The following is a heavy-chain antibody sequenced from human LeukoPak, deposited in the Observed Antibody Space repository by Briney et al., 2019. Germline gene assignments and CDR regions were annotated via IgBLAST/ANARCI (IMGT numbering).Heavy chain of an antibody. J-gene: IGHJ4*02. D-gene: IGHD4-17*01. CDR2: ISYDGSNK. CDR1: GFTFSSYA. CDR3: ARDYDYGDYQFTNDY. V-gene: IGHV3-30-3*01. Sequence: PGGSLRLSCAASGFTFSSYAMHWVRRAPGKGLEWVAVISYDGSNKYYADSVKGRFTISRDNSKNTLYLQMNSLRAEDTAVYYCARDYDYGDYQFTNDYWGQGTLVTVSS.